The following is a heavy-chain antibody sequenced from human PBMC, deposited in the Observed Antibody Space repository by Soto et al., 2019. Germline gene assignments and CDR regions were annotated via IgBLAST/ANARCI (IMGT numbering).Heavy chain of an antibody. J-gene: IGHJ4*02. CDR2: ISGSGGST. Sequence: GGSLRLSCADSGFTFSSYAMSWVRQAPGKGLEWVSAISGSGGSTYYADSVKGRFTISRDNSKNTLYLQMNSLRAEDTAVYYCARRATVTTYYFDYWGQGTLVTVSS. CDR3: ARRATVTTYYFDY. D-gene: IGHD4-17*01. V-gene: IGHV3-23*01. CDR1: GFTFSSYA.